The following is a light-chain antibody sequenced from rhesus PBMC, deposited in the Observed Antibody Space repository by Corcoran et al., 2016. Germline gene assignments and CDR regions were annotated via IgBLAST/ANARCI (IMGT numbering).Light chain of an antibody. Sequence: DIVMTQTPLSLPVTLGEPASIPCRSSHSLLHSGGKTYLDWYLQKPGQSPQRFIFAVSNRASGVPERFRGSGSGTGFTLKISRVGAEHVGVSYCLQGVQFPFAFGPGTKLDL. V-gene: IGKV2-90*01. CDR1: HSLLHSGGKTY. J-gene: IGKJ3*01. CDR2: AVS. CDR3: LQGVQFPFA.